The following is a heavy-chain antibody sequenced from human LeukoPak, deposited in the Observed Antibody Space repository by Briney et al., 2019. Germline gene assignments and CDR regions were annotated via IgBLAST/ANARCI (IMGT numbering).Heavy chain of an antibody. CDR3: ARDRKPDTIDY. CDR1: GYSINSGYY. V-gene: IGHV4-38-2*02. Sequence: SETLSLTCTVSGYSINSGYYWGWIRQSPGTGLQWIGGSYYTGSIYYTPSLQSRLTISVDTSKNQFSLKLSSVTAADTAVYYCARDRKPDTIDYWGQGTLVTVSS. CDR2: SYYTGSI. J-gene: IGHJ4*02.